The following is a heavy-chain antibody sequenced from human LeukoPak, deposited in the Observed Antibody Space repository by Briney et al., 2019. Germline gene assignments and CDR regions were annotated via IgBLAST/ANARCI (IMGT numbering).Heavy chain of an antibody. V-gene: IGHV3-23*01. CDR3: AKVGGITIYSFGPDY. Sequence: GGSLRLSCAASGFTFSSYAVSWVRQAPGKGLEWVSGISDSGGSTYYADSVKGRFTISRDNSKNTLYLQMNSLRAEDTAVYYCAKVGGITIYSFGPDYWGQGTLVTVSS. CDR1: GFTFSSYA. J-gene: IGHJ4*02. CDR2: ISDSGGST. D-gene: IGHD3-9*01.